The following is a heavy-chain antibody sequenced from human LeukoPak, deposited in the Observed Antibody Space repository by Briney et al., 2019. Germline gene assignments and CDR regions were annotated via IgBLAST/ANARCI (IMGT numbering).Heavy chain of an antibody. Sequence: GGSLRLSCAASGFTFSSYAMSWVRQAPGKGLEWVSGISGSGGSTYYADSVKGRFTISRDNSKNALYLQMNSLRAEDTAVYYCAKDGTIFGVIRWFDPWGQGTLVTVSS. CDR2: ISGSGGST. J-gene: IGHJ5*02. D-gene: IGHD3-3*01. CDR3: AKDGTIFGVIRWFDP. V-gene: IGHV3-23*01. CDR1: GFTFSSYA.